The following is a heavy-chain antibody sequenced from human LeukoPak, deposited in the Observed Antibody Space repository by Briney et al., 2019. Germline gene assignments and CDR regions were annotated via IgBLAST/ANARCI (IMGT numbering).Heavy chain of an antibody. D-gene: IGHD6-13*01. CDR2: ISGSGGTT. Sequence: GGSLRLSCAASGFTFSNYAMNWVRQAPGKGLERVSVISGSGGTTYYADSVKGRFTISRDNSKNTLYLQMNSLRAEDTAVYYCAKDYRYSNTWYRGVDVWGQGTTVTVSS. CDR3: AKDYRYSNTWYRGVDV. CDR1: GFTFSNYA. V-gene: IGHV3-23*01. J-gene: IGHJ6*02.